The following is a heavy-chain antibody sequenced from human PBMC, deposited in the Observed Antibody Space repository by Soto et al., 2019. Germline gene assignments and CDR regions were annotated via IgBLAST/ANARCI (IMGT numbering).Heavy chain of an antibody. D-gene: IGHD2-21*02. CDR3: ARGRLCGGDCYTRNWFAP. J-gene: IGHJ5*02. CDR1: GYTFTSYG. Sequence: EASVKVSCKASGYTFTSYGISWVRQAPGQGLEWMGWISAYNGNTNYAQKLQGRVTMTTDTSTSTAYMELRSLRSDDTAVYYCARGRLCGGDCYTRNWFAPWGQGTLVTVSS. V-gene: IGHV1-18*01. CDR2: ISAYNGNT.